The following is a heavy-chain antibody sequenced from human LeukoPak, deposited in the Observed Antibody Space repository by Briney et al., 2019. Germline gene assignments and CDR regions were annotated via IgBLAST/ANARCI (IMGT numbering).Heavy chain of an antibody. CDR3: AKVPVGATAKSGAFDI. J-gene: IGHJ3*02. V-gene: IGHV3-48*01. Sequence: PGGSLRLSCAASGFTFSSYSMNWVRQAPGKGLEWVSYISSSSSTIYYADSVKGRFTISRDNAKNSLYLQMNSLRAEDTALYYCAKVPVGATAKSGAFDIWGQGTMVTVSS. D-gene: IGHD1-26*01. CDR1: GFTFSSYS. CDR2: ISSSSSTI.